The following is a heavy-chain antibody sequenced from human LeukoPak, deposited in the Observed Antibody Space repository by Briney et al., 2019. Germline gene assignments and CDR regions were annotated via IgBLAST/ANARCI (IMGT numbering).Heavy chain of an antibody. J-gene: IGHJ4*02. CDR2: INPNSGGT. D-gene: IGHD3-22*01. Sequence: ASVKVSCKASGYTFTGYYMHWVRQAPGQGLGWMGWINPNSGGTNYAQKFQGRVTMTRDTSISTAYMELSRLRSDDTAVYYCAREGRGRYYDSSGYPFDYWGQGTLVTVSS. CDR3: AREGRGRYYDSSGYPFDY. V-gene: IGHV1-2*02. CDR1: GYTFTGYY.